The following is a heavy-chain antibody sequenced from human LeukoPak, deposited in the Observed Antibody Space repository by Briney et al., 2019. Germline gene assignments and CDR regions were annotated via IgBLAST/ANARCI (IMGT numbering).Heavy chain of an antibody. D-gene: IGHD6-19*01. J-gene: IGHJ4*02. V-gene: IGHV1-46*01. CDR2: INPSGGST. CDR3: ARVYSSEGDFYYFDY. Sequence: ASVKVSCKASGYTFTSYYMHWVRQAPGQGLEWVGIINPSGGSTSYAQKFRGRVTMTRDTYTSTVYMELSSRRSEDTAVYYCARVYSSEGDFYYFDYWGQGTLVTVSS. CDR1: GYTFTSYY.